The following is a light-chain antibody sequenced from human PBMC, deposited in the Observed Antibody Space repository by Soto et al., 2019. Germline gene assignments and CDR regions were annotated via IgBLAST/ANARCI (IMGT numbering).Light chain of an antibody. J-gene: IGKJ4*01. Sequence: EIVLTQSPATLSLSPGERATLSCRASQGVSRYLAWYQQKPGQAPRLLIYDASNRATGIPARFSGSGSGTDFTLTISSLEPEDFAVYYCQQRSNWPLTFGGGPRWRSN. CDR1: QGVSRY. V-gene: IGKV3-11*01. CDR3: QQRSNWPLT. CDR2: DAS.